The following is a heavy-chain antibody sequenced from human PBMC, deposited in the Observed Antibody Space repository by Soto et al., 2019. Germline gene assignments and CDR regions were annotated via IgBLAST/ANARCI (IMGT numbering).Heavy chain of an antibody. D-gene: IGHD1-26*01. CDR3: AKGKGVGATPDGANC. V-gene: IGHV3-23*01. Sequence: EMQVLESGGGLVQPGGSLRLSCAASGFTFSSYGMNWVRQAPGKGLEWVSGIRSDGDTTYNADSVKGRFTVSRDTSKNTVDIQMNSLRAEDTAVYYCAKGKGVGATPDGANCWGQGTLVTVSS. CDR1: GFTFSSYG. J-gene: IGHJ4*02. CDR2: IRSDGDTT.